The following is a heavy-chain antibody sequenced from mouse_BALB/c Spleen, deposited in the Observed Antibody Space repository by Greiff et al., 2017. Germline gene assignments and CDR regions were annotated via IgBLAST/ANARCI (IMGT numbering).Heavy chain of an antibody. J-gene: IGHJ2*01. D-gene: IGHD2-2*01. CDR2: IDPANGNT. V-gene: IGHV14-3*02. CDR1: GFNIKDTY. CDR3: ARRGYGYGFDY. Sequence: VHVKQSGAELVKPGASVKLSCTASGFNIKDTYMPWVKQRPEQGLEWIGRIDPANGNTKYDPKFQGKATITADTSSNTAYLQLSSLTSEDTAVYYCARRGYGYGFDYWGQGTTLTVAA.